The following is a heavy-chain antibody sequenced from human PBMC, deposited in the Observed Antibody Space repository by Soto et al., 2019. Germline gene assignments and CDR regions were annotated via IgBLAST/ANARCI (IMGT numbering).Heavy chain of an antibody. CDR3: ARDGGWYGFDY. CDR1: GFTFSSYA. CDR2: ISYDGSNK. V-gene: IGHV3-30-3*01. D-gene: IGHD6-19*01. Sequence: QVQLVESGGGVVQPGRSLRLSCAASGFTFSSYAMHWVRQAPGKGLEWVAVISYDGSNKYYADSVKGRFTISRDNSKNTQYLQMNSLRAEDTAVYYCARDGGWYGFDYWGQGTLVTVSS. J-gene: IGHJ4*02.